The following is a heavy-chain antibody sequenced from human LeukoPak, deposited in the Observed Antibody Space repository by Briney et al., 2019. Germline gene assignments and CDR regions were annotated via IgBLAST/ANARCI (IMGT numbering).Heavy chain of an antibody. V-gene: IGHV1-69*13. Sequence: EASVKVSCKASGGTFSSYAISWVRQAPGQGLEWMGGIIPIFGTANYAQKFQGRVMITADESTSTAYMELSSLRSEDTAVYYCARGGGQTAALPPHFDYWGQGTLVTVSS. D-gene: IGHD2-2*01. CDR3: ARGGGQTAALPPHFDY. CDR1: GGTFSSYA. J-gene: IGHJ4*02. CDR2: IIPIFGTA.